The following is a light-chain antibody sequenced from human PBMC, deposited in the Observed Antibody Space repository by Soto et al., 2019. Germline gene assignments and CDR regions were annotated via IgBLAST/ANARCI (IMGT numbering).Light chain of an antibody. CDR3: QQYSSSRT. CDR2: GAS. J-gene: IGKJ1*01. CDR1: QSVSSNY. V-gene: IGKV3-20*01. Sequence: EVVLTQSPATLSLSPGERATLSCRASQSVSSNYLAWHQQKPGQAPRLLIFGASSRATGIPDRFSGSGSGTDFTLTISRLEPEDFAVYYCQQYSSSRTFGQGTKVDNK.